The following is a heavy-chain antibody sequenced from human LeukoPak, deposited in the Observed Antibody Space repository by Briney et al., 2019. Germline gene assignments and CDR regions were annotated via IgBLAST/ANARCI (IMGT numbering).Heavy chain of an antibody. CDR1: GFIVSNNY. J-gene: IGHJ4*02. CDR2: IYNDGST. CDR3: ARQVVARTFDN. D-gene: IGHD5-12*01. V-gene: IGHV3-66*04. Sequence: SGGSLKLSCAASGFIVSNNYMSWVRPAPGKGLEWVSAIYNDGSTYNADSVKGRFTISRDTSKNTLHLQMNSLRAEDTAVYYCARQVVARTFDNWGQGTLVTVSS.